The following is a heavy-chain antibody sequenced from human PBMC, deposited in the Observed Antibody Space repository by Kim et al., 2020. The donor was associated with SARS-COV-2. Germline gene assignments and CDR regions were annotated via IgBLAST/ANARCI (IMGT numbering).Heavy chain of an antibody. D-gene: IGHD2-21*02. CDR1: GGSFSGYY. CDR3: ARGLVVVTAILAFDI. Sequence: SETLSLTCAVYGGSFSGYYWSWIRQPPGKGLEWIGEINHSGSTNYNPSLKSRVTISVDTSKNQFSLKLSSVTAADTAVYYCARGLVVVTAILAFDIWGQG. J-gene: IGHJ3*02. V-gene: IGHV4-34*01. CDR2: INHSGST.